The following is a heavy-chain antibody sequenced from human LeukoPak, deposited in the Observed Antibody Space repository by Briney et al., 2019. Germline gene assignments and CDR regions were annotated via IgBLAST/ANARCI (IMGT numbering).Heavy chain of an antibody. Sequence: ASVKVSCKASGYTFTSYTMHWVRQAPGQGLEWMGWIDTNAGNPTYAQGFTGRFVFSLDTSVTTAYLQISSLKAEDTAVYYCARYYYDSRGYPQFNYWGQGTLVTVSS. CDR2: IDTNAGNP. CDR1: GYTFTSYT. D-gene: IGHD3-22*01. J-gene: IGHJ4*02. CDR3: ARYYYDSRGYPQFNY. V-gene: IGHV7-4-1*02.